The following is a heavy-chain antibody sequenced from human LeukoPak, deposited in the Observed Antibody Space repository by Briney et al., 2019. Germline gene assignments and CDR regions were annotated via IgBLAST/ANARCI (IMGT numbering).Heavy chain of an antibody. D-gene: IGHD6-25*01. Sequence: SETLSLTCAVYGGSFSGYYWSWIRQPPGKGLEWDGEINHSGSTNYNPSLKSRVTISVDTSKNQFSLKLSSVTAADTAVYYCASRSRYSSGRGAFDIWGQGTMVTVSS. J-gene: IGHJ3*02. CDR1: GGSFSGYY. V-gene: IGHV4-34*01. CDR3: ASRSRYSSGRGAFDI. CDR2: INHSGST.